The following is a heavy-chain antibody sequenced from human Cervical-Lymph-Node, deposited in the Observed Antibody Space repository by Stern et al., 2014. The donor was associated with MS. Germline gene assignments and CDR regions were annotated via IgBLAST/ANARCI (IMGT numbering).Heavy chain of an antibody. CDR2: IIPMLKKA. Sequence: QVQLVESGAEVKKPGSSVKVSCKASGGTFSTYTISWVRQAPGQGLEWMGRIIPMLKKANYSQKFHGRVTITADKSTSTAYMELSSLTSEDTALYYCSRRDAYSPFDYWGQGTPVTVSS. CDR1: GGTFSTYT. CDR3: SRRDAYSPFDY. J-gene: IGHJ4*02. V-gene: IGHV1-69*09. D-gene: IGHD5-24*01.